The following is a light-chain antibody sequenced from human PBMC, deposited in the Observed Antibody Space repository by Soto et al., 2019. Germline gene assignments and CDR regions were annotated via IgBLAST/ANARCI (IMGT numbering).Light chain of an antibody. CDR1: QSVSSN. CDR2: GAS. Sequence: EIVMTQSPATLSVSPGERATLSCRASQSVSSNLAWYQQKPGQAPRLLVYGASTRATGIPARFSGCGSETEFTLTISSLQSEDFAVYYCQQYNNWPRTFGQGTKVEIK. CDR3: QQYNNWPRT. J-gene: IGKJ1*01. V-gene: IGKV3-15*01.